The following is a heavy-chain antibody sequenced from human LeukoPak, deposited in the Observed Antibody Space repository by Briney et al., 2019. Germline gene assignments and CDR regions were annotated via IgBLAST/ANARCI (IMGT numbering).Heavy chain of an antibody. Sequence: SETLSLTCTVSGGSVNSYYLSWIRQPAGKGLEWIGYIYYSGSTNYNPSLKSRVTISVDTSKNQFSLKLSSVTAADTAVYYCASGYSYGFDYWGQGTLVTVSS. V-gene: IGHV4-59*02. J-gene: IGHJ4*02. CDR2: IYYSGST. CDR3: ASGYSYGFDY. CDR1: GGSVNSYY. D-gene: IGHD5-18*01.